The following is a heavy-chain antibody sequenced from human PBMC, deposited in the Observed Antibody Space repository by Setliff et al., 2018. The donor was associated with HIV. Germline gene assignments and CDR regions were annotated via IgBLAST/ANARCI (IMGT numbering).Heavy chain of an antibody. V-gene: IGHV3-20*04. CDR2: ISWSGGGT. Sequence: GGSLRLSCAASGFTFEDYGMSWVRQVPGKGLEWVSGISWSGGGTGYAASVKGRFTISRDDAKNSLYLQMSSLRVEDTALYFCARSFPYYYESGGVYAMDVWGQGPRSPSP. CDR3: ARSFPYYYESGGVYAMDV. D-gene: IGHD3-22*01. J-gene: IGHJ6*02. CDR1: GFTFEDYG.